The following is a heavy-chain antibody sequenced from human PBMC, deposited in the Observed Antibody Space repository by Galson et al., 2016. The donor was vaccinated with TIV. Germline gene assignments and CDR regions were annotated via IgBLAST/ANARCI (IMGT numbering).Heavy chain of an antibody. CDR2: INYSGVIT. V-gene: IGHV3-23*01. J-gene: IGHJ3*02. CDR1: GFSFSTYT. Sequence: SLRLSFAASGFSFSTYTVAWVRQAPGKAPFWVSIINYSGVITYYADSVKGRLFISRDSSKNTLYLQMNSLRVEDTAVYYCAYLGDGLDGFDIWGQGTMVTVSS. D-gene: IGHD5-24*01. CDR3: AYLGDGLDGFDI.